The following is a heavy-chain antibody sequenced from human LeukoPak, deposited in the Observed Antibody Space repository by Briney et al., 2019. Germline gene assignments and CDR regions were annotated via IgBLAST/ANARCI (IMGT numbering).Heavy chain of an antibody. CDR3: ASHYDSSGYYYAPFDY. CDR2: IIPIFGTA. CDR1: GGTFSSYA. V-gene: IGHV1-69*01. Sequence: SVTVSCKASGGTFSSYAISWVRQAPGQGLEWMGGIIPIFGTANYAQKFQGRVTITADESTSTAYMELSSLRSEDTAVYYCASHYDSSGYYYAPFDYWDQGTLVTVSS. D-gene: IGHD3-22*01. J-gene: IGHJ4*02.